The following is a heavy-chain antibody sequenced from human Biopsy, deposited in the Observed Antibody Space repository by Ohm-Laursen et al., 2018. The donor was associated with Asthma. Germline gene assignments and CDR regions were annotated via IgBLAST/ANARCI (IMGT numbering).Heavy chain of an antibody. D-gene: IGHD2-21*01. CDR1: GFSLSTSGVG. Sequence: TTQTLTLTSTFSGFSLSTSGVGVGWIRQPPGKALEWLALIYWDDDKRYSPSLKSRLTITKGTSKNLVVLTMTNMDPVETATYYCARIRQCYCGPSSCLNYGVDVWGQGTTVTVSS. CDR2: IYWDDDK. CDR3: ARIRQCYCGPSSCLNYGVDV. J-gene: IGHJ6*02. V-gene: IGHV2-5*02.